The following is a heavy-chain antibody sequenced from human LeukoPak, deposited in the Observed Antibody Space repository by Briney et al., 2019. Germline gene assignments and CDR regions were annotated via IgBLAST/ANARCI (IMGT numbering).Heavy chain of an antibody. CDR2: TSSDLNVK. Sequence: GGSLRLSCAASGFTFRNYVIHWVRQAPGKGLEWVAVTSSDLNVKLYADSVKGRFTISRDNSRSTLYLQMNSLRPEDTAIYCCAREGYYGSGSPPSLYFDYWGQGTLVTVSS. V-gene: IGHV3-30-3*01. CDR3: AREGYYGSGSPPSLYFDY. CDR1: GFTFRNYV. D-gene: IGHD3-10*01. J-gene: IGHJ4*02.